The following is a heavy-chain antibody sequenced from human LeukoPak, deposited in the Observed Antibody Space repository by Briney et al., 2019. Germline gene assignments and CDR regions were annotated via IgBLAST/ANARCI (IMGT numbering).Heavy chain of an antibody. CDR3: ARDLPDSSGLEFDY. CDR2: IYHSGST. V-gene: IGHV4-38-2*02. Sequence: SETLSLTCTVSGYSISSGYYWGWIRQPPGKGLEWIGSIYHSGSTYYNPSLKSRVIISVDTSKNQFSLKVSSVTAADTAVYYCARDLPDSSGLEFDYWGQGTLVTVSS. CDR1: GYSISSGYY. J-gene: IGHJ4*02. D-gene: IGHD6-19*01.